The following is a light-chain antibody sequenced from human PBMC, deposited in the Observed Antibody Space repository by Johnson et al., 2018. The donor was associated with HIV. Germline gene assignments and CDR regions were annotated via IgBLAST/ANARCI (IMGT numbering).Light chain of an antibody. CDR2: DNN. J-gene: IGLJ1*01. Sequence: QSVLTQPPSVSAAPGQKVTISCSGSSSNIGNNYVSWYQQLPGTAPKLLIYDNNKRPSGIPDRFSGSKTGPSATLGITGLQTGDEADYYCGTWDSSLTSYVFGAGTKVTVL. CDR3: GTWDSSLTSYV. V-gene: IGLV1-51*01. CDR1: SSNIGNNY.